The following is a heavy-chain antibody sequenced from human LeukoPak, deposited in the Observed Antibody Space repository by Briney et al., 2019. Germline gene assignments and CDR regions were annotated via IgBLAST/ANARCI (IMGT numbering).Heavy chain of an antibody. J-gene: IGHJ4*02. Sequence: GGALRLSCAASGFTLSKYGMHWVRQAPGKGLEWVAVISYDGSNEYYADSVKGRFTISRDSSKNTLYLQMNSLRAEDTAVYYCAKDQGGHCSSTSCYPIDYWGQGTLVTVSS. CDR3: AKDQGGHCSSTSCYPIDY. V-gene: IGHV3-30*18. CDR1: GFTLSKYG. D-gene: IGHD2-2*01. CDR2: ISYDGSNE.